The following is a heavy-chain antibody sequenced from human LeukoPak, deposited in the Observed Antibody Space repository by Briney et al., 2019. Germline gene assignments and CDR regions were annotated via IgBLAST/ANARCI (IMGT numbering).Heavy chain of an antibody. CDR1: GFTFSSYE. Sequence: GGSLRLSGAASGFTFSSYEMNWVRQAPGKGLEWVSYISSSGSTIYYADSVKGRFTISRDNAKNSLYLQMNSLRAEDTAVYYCAKGRDFRGDYWGQGTLVTVSS. J-gene: IGHJ4*02. D-gene: IGHD3-16*01. CDR3: AKGRDFRGDY. V-gene: IGHV3-48*03. CDR2: ISSSGSTI.